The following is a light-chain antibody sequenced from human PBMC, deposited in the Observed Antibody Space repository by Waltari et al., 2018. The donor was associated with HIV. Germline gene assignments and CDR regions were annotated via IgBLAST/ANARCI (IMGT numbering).Light chain of an antibody. CDR3: QQYYSLPWT. CDR2: WAS. J-gene: IGKJ1*01. Sequence: DIAMTQSPDTLTVSLGERAPINCRPSQKILYSANNKNYLAWYQQKSGHPPKVLFYWASTRESGVPNRFSGSGSGTDFTLTISSVQAEDVAVYYCQQYYSLPWTFGQGTKVEI. CDR1: QKILYSANNKNY. V-gene: IGKV4-1*01.